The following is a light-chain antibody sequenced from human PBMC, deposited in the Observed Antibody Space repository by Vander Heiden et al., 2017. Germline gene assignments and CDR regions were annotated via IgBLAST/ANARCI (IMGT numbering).Light chain of an antibody. V-gene: IGLV3-1*01. CDR3: QAWDSNTAHVV. CDR1: KLGDKY. J-gene: IGLJ2*01. Sequence: SYVLTQPPSVSVSPGQTASITCSGDKLGDKYACWYQQKPGQSPVLVIYQDSARPSGIPERFSGSNSGNTATLTISGTQAMDEADFYCQAWDSNTAHVVFGGGTKLTV. CDR2: QDS.